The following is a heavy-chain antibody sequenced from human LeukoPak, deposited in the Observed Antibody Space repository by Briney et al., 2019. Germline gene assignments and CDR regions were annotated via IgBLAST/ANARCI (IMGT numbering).Heavy chain of an antibody. Sequence: SETLSLTCTVSGGSISSYYWSWIRQPAGKGLEWIGRIYTSGSTNYNPSLKSRVTMSVDTSKNQFSLKLSSVTAADTAVYYCARGGTYDILTGYSTDKYYFDYWGQGTLVTVSS. CDR1: GGSISSYY. D-gene: IGHD3-9*01. CDR3: ARGGTYDILTGYSTDKYYFDY. CDR2: IYTSGST. J-gene: IGHJ4*02. V-gene: IGHV4-4*07.